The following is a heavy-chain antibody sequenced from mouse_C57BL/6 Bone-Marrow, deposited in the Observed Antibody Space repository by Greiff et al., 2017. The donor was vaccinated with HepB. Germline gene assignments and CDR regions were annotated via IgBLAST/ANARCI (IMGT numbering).Heavy chain of an antibody. CDR3: ARREDSSGPDY. V-gene: IGHV1-19*01. Sequence: EVQLQQSGPVLVKPGASVKMSCKASGYTFTDYYMNWVKQSHGKSLEWIGVINPYNGGTSYNQKFKGKATLTVDKSSSTAYMELNSLTSEDSAVYYCARREDSSGPDYWGQGTTLTVSS. D-gene: IGHD3-2*02. CDR1: GYTFTDYY. CDR2: INPYNGGT. J-gene: IGHJ2*01.